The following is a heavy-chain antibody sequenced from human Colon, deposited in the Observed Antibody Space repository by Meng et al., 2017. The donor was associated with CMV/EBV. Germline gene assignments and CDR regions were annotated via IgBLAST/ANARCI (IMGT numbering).Heavy chain of an antibody. CDR2: ISPYRSDT. J-gene: IGHJ5*02. CDR1: GYSFRNYA. V-gene: IGHV1-18*01. Sequence: SCNASGYSFRNYAISWVRLAPGQGLEWMGWISPYRSDTNYAQKFQGRVIMSTDTPTSTAYMEMRSLRPDDTAVYYCAREGVGRWFDPWGQGTLVTVSS. CDR3: AREGVGRWFDP.